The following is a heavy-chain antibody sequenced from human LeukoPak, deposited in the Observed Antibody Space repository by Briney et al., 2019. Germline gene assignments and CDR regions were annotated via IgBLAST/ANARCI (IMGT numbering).Heavy chain of an antibody. CDR1: GFTFDDYA. CDR2: ISWDGGST. V-gene: IGHV3-43D*03. CDR3: ARVDYGDYPTD. D-gene: IGHD4-17*01. Sequence: GGSLRLSCAASGFTFDDYAMHWVRQAPGKGLEWVSLISWDGGSTYYADSVKGRFTISRDNSKNTLYLQMNSLRAEDTAVYYCARVDYGDYPTDWGQGTLVTVSS. J-gene: IGHJ4*02.